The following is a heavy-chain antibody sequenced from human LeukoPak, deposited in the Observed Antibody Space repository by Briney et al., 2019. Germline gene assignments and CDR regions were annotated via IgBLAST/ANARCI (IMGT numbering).Heavy chain of an antibody. J-gene: IGHJ3*02. V-gene: IGHV3-73*01. D-gene: IGHD5-24*01. CDR1: GFTFSGSA. Sequence: GGSLRLSCAASGFTFSGSALHWVRQASGKGLEWVGRIRSKANNYATTYAASVKDRFTISRDDSKNTAYLQMHSLKTEDTAVYYCARDRIRWLQFGAFDIWGQGTMVTVSS. CDR3: ARDRIRWLQFGAFDI. CDR2: IRSKANNYAT.